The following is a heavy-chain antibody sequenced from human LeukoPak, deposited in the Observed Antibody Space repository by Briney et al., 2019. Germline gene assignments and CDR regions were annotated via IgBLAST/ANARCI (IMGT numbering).Heavy chain of an antibody. D-gene: IGHD2-2*01. CDR1: GYTFTGYY. CDR3: ARELAVPVGRTKYYFDY. J-gene: IGHJ4*02. CDR2: INPNSGGT. V-gene: IGHV1-2*02. Sequence: ASVKVSCKASGYTFTGYYMHWVRQAPGQGLEWMGWINPNSGGTNYAQKFQGRVTMTRDTSISTAYMELSRLRSDDTAVYYCARELAVPVGRTKYYFDYWSQGTLVTVSS.